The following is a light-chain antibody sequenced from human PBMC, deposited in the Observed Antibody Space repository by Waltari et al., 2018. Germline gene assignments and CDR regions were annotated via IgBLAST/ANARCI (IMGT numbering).Light chain of an antibody. J-gene: IGLJ2*01. V-gene: IGLV5-45*02. CDR2: YQSDSDK. CDR1: SDSNVGAYR. CDR3: RIWHSSAHVA. Sequence: QAVLTQPSSLSPSPAASAGLTCTLRSDSNVGAYRIYWYQQKPGSPPQYLLRYQSDSDKQQGYGLPSRFSGSKDASANAGILLTSGRQSADEADYYCRIWHSSAHVAFGGGTKLTVL.